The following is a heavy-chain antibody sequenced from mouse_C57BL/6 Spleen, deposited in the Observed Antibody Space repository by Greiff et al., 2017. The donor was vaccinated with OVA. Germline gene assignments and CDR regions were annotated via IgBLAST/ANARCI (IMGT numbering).Heavy chain of an antibody. Sequence: QVQLKESGAELVKPGASVKISCKASGYAFSSYWMNWVKQRPGKGLEWIGQIYPGDGDTNYNGKFKGKATLTADKSSSTAYMQLSSLTSEDSAVYFCARRDYYGSSDAMDYWGQGTSVTVSS. D-gene: IGHD1-1*01. J-gene: IGHJ4*01. CDR1: GYAFSSYW. V-gene: IGHV1-80*01. CDR3: ARRDYYGSSDAMDY. CDR2: IYPGDGDT.